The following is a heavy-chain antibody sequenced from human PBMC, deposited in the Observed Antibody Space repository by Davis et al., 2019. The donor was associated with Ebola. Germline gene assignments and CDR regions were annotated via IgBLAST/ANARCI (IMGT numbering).Heavy chain of an antibody. V-gene: IGHV1-69*13. Sequence: SVKVSCKASGGTFSSYTITWVRQAPGQGLEWMGWVIPVFGTTNYAQKFQGRVTLTADESTSTAYMELTNPRSDDTAVYYCAREVGETKLDQWGQGTLVTVSS. CDR1: GGTFSSYT. CDR3: AREVGETKLDQ. J-gene: IGHJ4*02. CDR2: VIPVFGTT. D-gene: IGHD1-26*01.